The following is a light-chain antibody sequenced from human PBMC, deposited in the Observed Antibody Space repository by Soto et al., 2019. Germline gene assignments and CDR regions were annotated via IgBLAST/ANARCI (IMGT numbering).Light chain of an antibody. Sequence: EIVLTQSPGTLSLSPGERATLSCRASQSVSSSYLAWYQQKPGQAPRLLIYGASSRATGIPDRFSGSGSGTDFTLTIGSLQSEDFAVYYCQQYNDWPFTFGPGTKVDI. CDR3: QQYNDWPFT. CDR1: QSVSSSY. J-gene: IGKJ3*01. V-gene: IGKV3-20*01. CDR2: GAS.